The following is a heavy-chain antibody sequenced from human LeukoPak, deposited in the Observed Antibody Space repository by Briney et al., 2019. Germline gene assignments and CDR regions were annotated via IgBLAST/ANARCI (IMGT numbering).Heavy chain of an antibody. J-gene: IGHJ4*02. V-gene: IGHV3-20*04. Sequence: GGSLRLSCAASAFTFDDYGMSWVRQAPGKGLEWVSGISWNGGSTAYVDSVKGRFTISRDNAKNSLYLQMNSLRAEDTALYYCARSYASGYYYEGAGYWGQGTLVTVSS. CDR3: ARSYASGYYYEGAGY. CDR1: AFTFDDYG. D-gene: IGHD3-22*01. CDR2: ISWNGGST.